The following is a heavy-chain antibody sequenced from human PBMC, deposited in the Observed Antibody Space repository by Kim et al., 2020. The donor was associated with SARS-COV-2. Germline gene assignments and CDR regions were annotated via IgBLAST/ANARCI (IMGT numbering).Heavy chain of an antibody. Sequence: SETLSLTCTVSGGSISSGGYYWSWIRQHPGKGLEWIGYIYYSGSTYYNPSLKSRVTISVDTSKNQFSLKLSSVTAADTAVYYCASSMVRGVTNFDYWGRGTLGTVSS. CDR1: GGSISSGGYY. D-gene: IGHD3-10*01. J-gene: IGHJ4*02. V-gene: IGHV4-31*03. CDR3: ASSMVRGVTNFDY. CDR2: IYYSGST.